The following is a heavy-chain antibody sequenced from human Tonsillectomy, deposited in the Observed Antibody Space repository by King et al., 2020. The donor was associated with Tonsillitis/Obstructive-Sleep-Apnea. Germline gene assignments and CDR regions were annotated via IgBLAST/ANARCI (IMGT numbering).Heavy chain of an antibody. D-gene: IGHD3-9*01. J-gene: IGHJ4*02. CDR2: IYYSGST. CDR1: GGSISSSSYY. Sequence: RLQESGPGLVKPSETLSLTCTVSGGSISSSSYYWGWIRQPPGKGLEWIGSIYYSGSTYYNPSLKSRVSISVDSSKNQFSLKLSSVTVADTAVYYCARLDILTGFDCWGQGTLVTVSS. CDR3: ARLDILTGFDC. V-gene: IGHV4-39*01.